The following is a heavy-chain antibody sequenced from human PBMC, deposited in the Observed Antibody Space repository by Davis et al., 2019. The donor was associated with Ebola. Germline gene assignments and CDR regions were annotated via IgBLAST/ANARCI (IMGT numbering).Heavy chain of an antibody. J-gene: IGHJ6*02. CDR3: ARDGSSWYFYGMDV. Sequence: GESLKISCAASGFTFSSYGMHWVRQAPGKGLEWVAAIWYDGSNEYYADSVKGRFTISRDNSKNTLYLQMNSLRAEDTAVYYCARDGSSWYFYGMDVWGQGTTVTVSS. V-gene: IGHV3-33*01. CDR2: IWYDGSNE. CDR1: GFTFSSYG. D-gene: IGHD6-13*01.